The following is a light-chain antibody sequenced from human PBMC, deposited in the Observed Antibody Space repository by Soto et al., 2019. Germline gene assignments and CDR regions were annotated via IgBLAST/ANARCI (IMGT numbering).Light chain of an antibody. V-gene: IGLV2-11*01. Sequence: QSALTQPRPVSGSPGQSVTISCAGTSSDVGAYNWVSWYQQHPGKVPKLIIYDVTRRPSGVPDRFSGSKSGNTASLTISGLQADDEADYYCCSYAGSYTLVFGGGTKVTVL. CDR1: SSDVGAYNW. CDR3: CSYAGSYTLV. J-gene: IGLJ3*02. CDR2: DVT.